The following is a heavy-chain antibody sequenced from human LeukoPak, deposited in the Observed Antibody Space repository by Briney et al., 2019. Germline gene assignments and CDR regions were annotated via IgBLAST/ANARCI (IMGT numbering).Heavy chain of an antibody. CDR2: IYWDDEK. CDR3: SHSYYFGSRSYYNVWFAP. V-gene: IGHV2-5*02. Sequence: SGPALVKPTQTLTLTCTFSGFSLSTGGVGVAWIRQPPGKALQWLALIYWDDEKYHSPSLKTRLSISRDTSRNQVVLTMTNMDPLDTATYFCSHSYYFGSRSYYNVWFAPWGLGTLVTVSS. J-gene: IGHJ5*02. D-gene: IGHD3-10*01. CDR1: GFSLSTGGVG.